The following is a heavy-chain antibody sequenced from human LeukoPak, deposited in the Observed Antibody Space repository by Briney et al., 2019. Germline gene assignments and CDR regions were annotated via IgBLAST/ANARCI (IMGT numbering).Heavy chain of an antibody. CDR2: MNPNSGNT. J-gene: IGHJ5*02. V-gene: IGHV1-8*01. CDR1: GYTFTSYD. Sequence: ASVKVSCKASGYTFTSYDINWVRQATGQGLEWMGWMNPNSGNTGYAQKFQGRVTMTRDTSITTVYMELSSLRSEDTAVYYCARSYCSSTSCQFDPWGQGTLVPVSP. D-gene: IGHD2-2*01. CDR3: ARSYCSSTSCQFDP.